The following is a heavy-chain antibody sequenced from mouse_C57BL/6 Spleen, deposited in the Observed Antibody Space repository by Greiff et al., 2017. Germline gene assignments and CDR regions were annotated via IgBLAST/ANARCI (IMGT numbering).Heavy chain of an antibody. J-gene: IGHJ4*01. CDR2: INPNNGGT. CDR3: AGTYYYGREGAMDY. Sequence: VQLQQSGPELVKPGASVKISCKASGYTFTDYYMNWVKQSHGKSLEWIGDINPNNGGTSYNQKFKGKATLTVDKSSSTAYMELRSLTSEDSAVYYCAGTYYYGREGAMDYWGQGTSVTVSS. CDR1: GYTFTDYY. D-gene: IGHD1-1*01. V-gene: IGHV1-26*01.